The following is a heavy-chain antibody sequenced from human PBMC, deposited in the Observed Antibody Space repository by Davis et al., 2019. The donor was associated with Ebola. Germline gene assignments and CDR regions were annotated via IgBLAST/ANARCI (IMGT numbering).Heavy chain of an antibody. D-gene: IGHD1-7*01. V-gene: IGHV3-23*01. CDR2: ISGSGGST. CDR1: GFTFSSYA. J-gene: IGHJ4*02. CDR3: AKANNWNYGVLGCRGYFDY. Sequence: GGSLRLSCAASGFTFSSYAMSWVRQAPGQGLEWVSAISGSGGSTYYADAGKGRFTISRDNSKNTLYLQMTSPRAEDTAVYYCAKANNWNYGVLGCRGYFDYWGQGTLVTVSS.